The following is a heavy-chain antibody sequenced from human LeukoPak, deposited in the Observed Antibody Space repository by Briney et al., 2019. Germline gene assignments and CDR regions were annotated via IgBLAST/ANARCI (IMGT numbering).Heavy chain of an antibody. D-gene: IGHD6-13*01. CDR2: IHPGDSDT. J-gene: IGHJ4*02. Sequence: RAESLKISCKGSGYSFTTYWIGWVRQMPGKGLEWMGIIHPGDSDTRYSPSFQGQVTISADKSISTAYLQWSSLQASDTAMYYCARQLTAASFDYWGQGTLVTVSS. CDR1: GYSFTTYW. V-gene: IGHV5-51*01. CDR3: ARQLTAASFDY.